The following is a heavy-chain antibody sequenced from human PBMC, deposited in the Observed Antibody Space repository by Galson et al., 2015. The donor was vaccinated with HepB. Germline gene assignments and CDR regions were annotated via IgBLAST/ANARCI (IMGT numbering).Heavy chain of an antibody. CDR3: ARIPCSGYYYCWFDP. J-gene: IGHJ5*02. V-gene: IGHV3-7*03. Sequence: SLRLSCAASGFTFSIYWMSWVRQAPGKRLEWVANIKQDGSEKYYVDSVKGRFTISRDNAKNSLYLQMNSLRAEDTAVYYCARIPCSGYYYCWFDPWGQGTLVTVSS. CDR2: IKQDGSEK. D-gene: IGHD3-22*01. CDR1: GFTFSIYW.